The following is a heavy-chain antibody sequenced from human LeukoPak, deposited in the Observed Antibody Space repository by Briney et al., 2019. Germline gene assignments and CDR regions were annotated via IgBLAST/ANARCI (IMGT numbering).Heavy chain of an antibody. CDR1: AYNFATYW. V-gene: IGHV5-51*01. D-gene: IGHD1-26*01. CDR3: ARHAIVGATKSYFDY. Sequence: GESLKISCKGSAYNFATYWIAWVRQMPGKGLECMGIIYPGDSDTRYSPSFQGQVTISADKSISTAYLQWSRLKASDTAIYYCARHAIVGATKSYFDYWGQGTLVTVSS. J-gene: IGHJ4*02. CDR2: IYPGDSDT.